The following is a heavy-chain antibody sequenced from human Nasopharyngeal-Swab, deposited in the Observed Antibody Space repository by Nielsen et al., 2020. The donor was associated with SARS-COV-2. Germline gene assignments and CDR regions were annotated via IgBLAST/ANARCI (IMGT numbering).Heavy chain of an antibody. J-gene: IGHJ5*02. CDR2: IDAGGGNT. D-gene: IGHD5-12*01. CDR3: VKDLAYDEVS. CDR1: GFTFSTYA. Sequence: GGSLRLSCAASGFTFSTYAMTWVRQAPGKGLEWVSTIDAGGGNTWYADSVKGRFTISRDNSKSTLYLQMNSLRADDTALYYCVKDLAYDEVSWGQGTLVTVSS. V-gene: IGHV3-23*01.